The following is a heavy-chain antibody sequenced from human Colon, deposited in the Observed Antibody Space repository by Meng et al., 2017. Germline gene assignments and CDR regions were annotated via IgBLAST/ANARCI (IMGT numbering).Heavy chain of an antibody. Sequence: VELQESGPGLVKPTETLSLTCAVSGGSIRRRDWWSLVRQPPGKGLEWIGETSHSGSTNYSPSLKSRVTISLDKSKNQLSLKLNSVTAADTAVYYCASSDYYRSDYWGQGTLVTVSS. V-gene: IGHV4-4*02. CDR1: GGSIRRRDW. D-gene: IGHD3-22*01. J-gene: IGHJ4*02. CDR2: TSHSGST. CDR3: ASSDYYRSDY.